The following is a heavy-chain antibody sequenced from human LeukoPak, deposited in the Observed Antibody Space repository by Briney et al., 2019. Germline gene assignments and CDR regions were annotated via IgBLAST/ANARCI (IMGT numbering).Heavy chain of an antibody. CDR3: ARVTYGSGSYYNSGEYYYYMDV. CDR2: ISGSGGST. J-gene: IGHJ6*03. D-gene: IGHD3-10*01. V-gene: IGHV3-23*01. CDR1: GFTFSSYG. Sequence: TGGSLRLSCAASGFTFSSYGMSWVRQAPGKGLEWVSAISGSGGSTYYADSVKGRFTISRDNSKNTLYLQMNSLRAEDTAVYYCARVTYGSGSYYNSGEYYYYMDVWGKGTTVTISS.